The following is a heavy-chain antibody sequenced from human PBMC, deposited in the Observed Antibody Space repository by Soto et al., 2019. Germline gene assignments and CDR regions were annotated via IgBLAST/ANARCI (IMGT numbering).Heavy chain of an antibody. J-gene: IGHJ4*02. CDR2: IYYSGST. CDR1: GGSISSSSYY. V-gene: IGHV4-39*01. CDR3: ASFWGSGYWNFDY. Sequence: QLQLQESGPGLVKPSETLSLTCTVSGGSISSSSYYWGWIRQPPGKGLEWIGSIYYSGSTYYNPSLKSRVTISVDTSKNQFSLKLSSVTAADTAVYYCASFWGSGYWNFDYWGQGTLVTVSS. D-gene: IGHD3-22*01.